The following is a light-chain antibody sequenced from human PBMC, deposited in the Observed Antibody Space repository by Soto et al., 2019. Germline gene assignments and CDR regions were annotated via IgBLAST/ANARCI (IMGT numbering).Light chain of an antibody. CDR1: RSNIGTRYD. Sequence: QSVLTQSPSVSGALGQRVTISCTGRRSNIGTRYDVHWYQQLPGTAPKLLIYANSNRPSGVPDRFSGSKSGTSASLAITGLQAEDEADYYCQSYDTSLSAWVFGGGTKLTVL. CDR3: QSYDTSLSAWV. V-gene: IGLV1-40*01. CDR2: ANS. J-gene: IGLJ3*02.